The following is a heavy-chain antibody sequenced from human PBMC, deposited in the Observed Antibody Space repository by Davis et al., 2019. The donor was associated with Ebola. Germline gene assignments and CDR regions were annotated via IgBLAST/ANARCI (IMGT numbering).Heavy chain of an antibody. V-gene: IGHV4-61*01. CDR3: ARGGGSGWYYYYYYYGMDV. D-gene: IGHD6-19*01. Sequence: SETLSLTCTVSGGSVSSGSYYWSWIRQPPGTGLEWIGEINHSGSTNYNPSLKSRVTISVDTSKNQFSLKLSSVTAADTAVYYCARGGGSGWYYYYYYYGMDVWGQGTTVTVSS. CDR1: GGSVSSGSYY. CDR2: INHSGST. J-gene: IGHJ6*02.